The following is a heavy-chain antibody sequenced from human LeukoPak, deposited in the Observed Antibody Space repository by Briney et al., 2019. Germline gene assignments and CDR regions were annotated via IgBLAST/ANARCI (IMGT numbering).Heavy chain of an antibody. V-gene: IGHV1-8*03. D-gene: IGHD6-13*01. CDR3: ARGRYSNARRYYYYYMDV. CDR2: MNPNSGNT. CDR1: GYTFTSYD. Sequence: ASVKVSCKASGYTFTSYDINWVRQATGQGLEWMGWMNPNSGNTGYAQKFQGRVTITRNTSISTAYMELSSLRSEDTAVYYCARGRYSNARRYYYYYMDVWGKGTTVTVSS. J-gene: IGHJ6*03.